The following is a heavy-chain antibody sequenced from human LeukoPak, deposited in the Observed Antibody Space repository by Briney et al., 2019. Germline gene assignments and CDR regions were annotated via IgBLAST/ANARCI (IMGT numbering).Heavy chain of an antibody. CDR2: ISYGGHT. CDR3: ARQIALAGEWAFDI. Sequence: SETLFLTCAVSGASFSSSGYYWIWIRQPPGKGLEWIGSISYGGHTYYSPSLRSRVTISVDTSNNRFSLQLSSVTAADTAVYYCARQIALAGEWAFDIWGQGTMVTVSS. J-gene: IGHJ3*02. V-gene: IGHV4-39*01. D-gene: IGHD6-19*01. CDR1: GASFSSSGYY.